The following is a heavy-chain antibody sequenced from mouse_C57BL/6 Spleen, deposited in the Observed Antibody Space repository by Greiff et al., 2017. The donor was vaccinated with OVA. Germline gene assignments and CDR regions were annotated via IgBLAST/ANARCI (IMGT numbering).Heavy chain of an antibody. CDR1: GFTFSDYG. D-gene: IGHD1-1*01. J-gene: IGHJ4*01. Sequence: EVKLVESGGGLVKPGGSLKLSCAASGFTFSDYGMHWVRQAPEKGLEWVAYISSGSSTIYYADTVKGRFTISRDNAKNTLFLQMTSLRSEDTAMYYCARGTTVVAPYYAMDYWGQGTSVTVSS. CDR2: ISSGSSTI. CDR3: ARGTTVVAPYYAMDY. V-gene: IGHV5-17*01.